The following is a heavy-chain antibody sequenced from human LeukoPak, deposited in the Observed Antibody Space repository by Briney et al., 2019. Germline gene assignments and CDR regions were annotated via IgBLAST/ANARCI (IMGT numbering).Heavy chain of an antibody. V-gene: IGHV3-23*01. CDR2: ISGSGGST. J-gene: IGHJ4*02. CDR3: ANVDRSYEDY. CDR1: GFTFSSYA. Sequence: GGSLRLSCAASGFTFSSYAMSWVRQAPGKGLGWVSAISGSGGSTYYADSVKGRFTISRDNSKNTLYLQMNSLRAEDTAVYYCANVDRSYEDYWGQGTLVTVSS. D-gene: IGHD3-10*01.